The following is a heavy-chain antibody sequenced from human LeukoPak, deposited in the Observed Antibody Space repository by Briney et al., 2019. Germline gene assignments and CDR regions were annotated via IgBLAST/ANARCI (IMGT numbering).Heavy chain of an antibody. Sequence: GGTLRLSCAASGFTFSSYGMTWVRQAPGKGLEWVSSIIGSGGSTFYADSVKGRFTISRDNSKNTLFLQMNSLRAEDTAVYYCARDRALRYYFDYWGQGTLVTVSS. D-gene: IGHD3-10*01. CDR3: ARDRALRYYFDY. CDR2: IIGSGGST. J-gene: IGHJ4*02. CDR1: GFTFSSYG. V-gene: IGHV3-23*01.